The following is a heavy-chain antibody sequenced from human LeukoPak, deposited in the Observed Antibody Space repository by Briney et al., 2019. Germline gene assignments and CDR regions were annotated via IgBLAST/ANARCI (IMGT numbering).Heavy chain of an antibody. V-gene: IGHV4-30-4*07. CDR1: GGSISTGGNS. D-gene: IGHD5-12*01. CDR3: ASIAGYSGYDLGFSFDY. CDR2: IYYSGTT. J-gene: IGHJ4*02. Sequence: SQTLSLTCAVSGGSISTGGNSWSWIRQPPGKGLEWIGYIYYSGTTYYNPSLKSRITISVDTSKNQLSLKLSSVTAADTAVYYCASIAGYSGYDLGFSFDYWGQGTLVTVSS.